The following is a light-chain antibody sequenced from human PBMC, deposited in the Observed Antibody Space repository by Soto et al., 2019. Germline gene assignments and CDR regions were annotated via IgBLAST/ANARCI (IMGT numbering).Light chain of an antibody. CDR1: QSVRNSY. V-gene: IGKV3-20*01. CDR2: GAS. J-gene: IGKJ2*01. Sequence: EIVLTQSPGTLSLSPGERATLSCRASQSVRNSYLAWYQQKPGQAPRLLIYGASGRATGIPGRFSGSGSGTDFTLTISRLETEDFAVYYCQQYGSSPYTFGQGTKLEI. CDR3: QQYGSSPYT.